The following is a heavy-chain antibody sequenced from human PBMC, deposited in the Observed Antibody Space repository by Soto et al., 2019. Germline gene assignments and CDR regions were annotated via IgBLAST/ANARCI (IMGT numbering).Heavy chain of an antibody. Sequence: QPGGSLRLSCAASGFTFSSYSMNWVRQAPGKGLEWVSYISSSSSTIYYADSVKGRFTISRDNAKNSLYLQMNSLRAEDTAVYYCHKAKGALGYYMDVWGKGTTVTVSS. J-gene: IGHJ6*03. CDR2: ISSSSSTI. D-gene: IGHD3-16*01. V-gene: IGHV3-48*01. CDR1: GFTFSSYS. CDR3: HKAKGALGYYMDV.